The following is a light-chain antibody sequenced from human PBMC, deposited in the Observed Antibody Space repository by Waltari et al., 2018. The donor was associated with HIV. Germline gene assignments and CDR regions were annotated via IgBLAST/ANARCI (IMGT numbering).Light chain of an antibody. CDR3: AAWDDSLNAWV. Sequence: QSVLTLPPAATGPPGRGVRISCSRSSSNTGSNIVTWYQQLPGTAPKLLIYSNNQQPSGVPDRFSGSKSGTSASLAISGLQSEDEADYYCAAWDDSLNAWVFGGGTKLTVL. J-gene: IGLJ3*02. CDR2: SNN. CDR1: SSNTGSNI. V-gene: IGLV1-44*01.